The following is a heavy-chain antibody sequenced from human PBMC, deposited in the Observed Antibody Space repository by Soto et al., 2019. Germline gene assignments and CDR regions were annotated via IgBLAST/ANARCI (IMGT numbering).Heavy chain of an antibody. CDR3: ARLGPNTYYYYYMDV. CDR2: IYHSGST. Sequence: SETLSLTCAVSGGSISSSNWWSWVRQPPGKGLEWIGEIYHSGSTNYNPSLKSRVTISVDKSKNQFSLKLSSVTAADTAVYYCARLGPNTYYYYYMDVWGKGTTVTVSS. J-gene: IGHJ6*03. V-gene: IGHV4-4*02. CDR1: GGSISSSNW.